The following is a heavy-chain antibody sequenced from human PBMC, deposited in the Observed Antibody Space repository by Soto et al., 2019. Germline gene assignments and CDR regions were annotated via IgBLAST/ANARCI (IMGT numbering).Heavy chain of an antibody. Sequence: PGGSLRLSCAASGFTFSSYWMSWVRQAPGKGLEWVANIKQDGSEKYYVDSVKGRFTISRDNAKNSLYLQMNSLRAEDTAVYYCARGGYCSSTSCPYHYWGQGALVTVSS. CDR3: ARGGYCSSTSCPYHY. J-gene: IGHJ4*02. D-gene: IGHD2-2*01. V-gene: IGHV3-7*02. CDR1: GFTFSSYW. CDR2: IKQDGSEK.